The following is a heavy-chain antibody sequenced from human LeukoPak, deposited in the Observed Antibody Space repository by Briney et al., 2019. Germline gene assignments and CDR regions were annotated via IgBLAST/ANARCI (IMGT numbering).Heavy chain of an antibody. Sequence: GGSLRLSCAAPGFTFSSYRMNWVRQAPGKGLEWVSYISSSSSTIYYADSVKGRFTISRDNAKNSLYLQMNSLRAEDTAVYYCARDLIPSSRLTPMDVWGKGTTVTISS. D-gene: IGHD1-14*01. CDR1: GFTFSSYR. V-gene: IGHV3-48*01. CDR3: ARDLIPSSRLTPMDV. CDR2: ISSSSSTI. J-gene: IGHJ6*03.